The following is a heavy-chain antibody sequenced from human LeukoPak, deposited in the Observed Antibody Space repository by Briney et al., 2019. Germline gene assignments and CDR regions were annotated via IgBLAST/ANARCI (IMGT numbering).Heavy chain of an antibody. Sequence: SETLSLTCTVSGGSINSSSYYWGWIRQPPGKGLEWIGEINHSGSTNYNPSLKSRVTISVDTSKNQFSLKLSSVTAADTAVYYCARVATEAYVWGSYRYNNDRALYFDYWGQGTLVTVSS. CDR3: ARVATEAYVWGSYRYNNDRALYFDY. V-gene: IGHV4-39*07. D-gene: IGHD3-16*02. CDR1: GGSINSSSYY. CDR2: INHSGST. J-gene: IGHJ4*02.